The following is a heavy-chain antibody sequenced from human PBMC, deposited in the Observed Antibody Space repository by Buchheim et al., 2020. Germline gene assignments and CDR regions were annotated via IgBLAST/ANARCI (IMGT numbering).Heavy chain of an antibody. CDR1: GFTFSSYA. D-gene: IGHD3-10*01. Sequence: EVQLLESGGGLVQPGGSLRLSCAASGFTFSSYAMSWVRQAPGKGLEWVSAISGSGGSTYYADSVKGRSTISRDNSKNTLYLQMNSLRAEDTAVYYCAKDPHYTMVRGVDGMDVWGQGTT. CDR2: ISGSGGST. V-gene: IGHV3-23*01. CDR3: AKDPHYTMVRGVDGMDV. J-gene: IGHJ6*02.